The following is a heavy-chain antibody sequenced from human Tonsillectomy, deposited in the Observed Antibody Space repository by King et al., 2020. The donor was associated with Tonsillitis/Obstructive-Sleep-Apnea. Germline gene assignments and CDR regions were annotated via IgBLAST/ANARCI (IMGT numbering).Heavy chain of an antibody. CDR3: ARSRGYSGYDSGNERMDV. D-gene: IGHD5-12*01. Sequence: VQLVESGGGLVQPGGSLRLSCAASGFTFSSYDMHWVRQATGKGLEWVSAIGTAGDTYYPGSVKGRFTISRENAKNSLYLQMNSLRAGDTAVYYCARSRGYSGYDSGNERMDVWGKGTTVTVSS. CDR2: IGTAGDT. V-gene: IGHV3-13*04. CDR1: GFTFSSYD. J-gene: IGHJ6*03.